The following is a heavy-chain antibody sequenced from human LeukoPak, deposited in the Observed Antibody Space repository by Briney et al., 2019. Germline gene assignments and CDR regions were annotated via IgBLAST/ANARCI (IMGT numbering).Heavy chain of an antibody. CDR2: ISSSSSYI. D-gene: IGHD3-10*01. V-gene: IGHV3-21*01. Sequence: GGSLRLSCAASGFTFSSYSMNWVRQAPGKGLEWVSSISSSSSYIYYADSVKGRFTISRDNAKHSLYLQMNSLRAEDTAVYYCARTMVRGVSAIDYWGQGTLVTVSS. CDR1: GFTFSSYS. J-gene: IGHJ4*02. CDR3: ARTMVRGVSAIDY.